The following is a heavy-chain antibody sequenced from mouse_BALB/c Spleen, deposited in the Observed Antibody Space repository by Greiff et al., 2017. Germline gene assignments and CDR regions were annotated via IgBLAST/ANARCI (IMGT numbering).Heavy chain of an antibody. Sequence: ESGPGLVKPSQSLSLTCSVTGYSITSGYYWNWIRQFPGNKLEWMGYISYDGSNNYNPSLKNRISITRDTSKNQFFLKLNSVTTEDTATYYCARDRDRYDRDYAMDYWGQGTSVTVSS. J-gene: IGHJ4*01. D-gene: IGHD2-14*01. CDR1: GYSITSGYY. CDR3: ARDRDRYDRDYAMDY. V-gene: IGHV3-6*02. CDR2: ISYDGSN.